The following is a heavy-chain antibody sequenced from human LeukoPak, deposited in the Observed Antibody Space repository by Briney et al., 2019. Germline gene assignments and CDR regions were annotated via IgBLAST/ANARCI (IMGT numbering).Heavy chain of an antibody. V-gene: IGHV1-18*01. Sequence: ASVKVSCKASGYTFTSCGISWVRQAPGQGLEWMGWISASNGNTNYAQKFRDRVTMSTDTSTGTAYLDVRSLTSDDTAVYYCARDHSNWNYAPDFWGQGTLVIVSS. J-gene: IGHJ4*02. D-gene: IGHD1-7*01. CDR1: GYTFTSCG. CDR3: ARDHSNWNYAPDF. CDR2: ISASNGNT.